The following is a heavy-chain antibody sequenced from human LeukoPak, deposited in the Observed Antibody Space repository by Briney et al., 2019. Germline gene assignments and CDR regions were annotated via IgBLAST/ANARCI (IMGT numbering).Heavy chain of an antibody. D-gene: IGHD1-26*01. Sequence: TSVKVSCKASGYTFTSYGISWVRQAPGQGLEWMGWISAYNGNTNYAQKLQGRVTMTTDTSTSTAYMELRSLRSDDTAVYYCARVMGGSYYNPVDYWGQGTLVTVSS. CDR3: ARVMGGSYYNPVDY. CDR2: ISAYNGNT. V-gene: IGHV1-18*01. J-gene: IGHJ4*02. CDR1: GYTFTSYG.